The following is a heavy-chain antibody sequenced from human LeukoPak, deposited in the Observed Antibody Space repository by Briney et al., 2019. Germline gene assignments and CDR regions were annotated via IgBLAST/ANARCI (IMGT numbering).Heavy chain of an antibody. CDR3: ARDLGQYYDTSDNWFDP. J-gene: IGHJ5*02. CDR2: INSDGSNT. Sequence: PGGSLRLSCAASGFTFSRYWMHWVRQAPGKGLVWVSHINSDGSNTSYADSVKGRFTISRDNAKNTLNLQMNSLRAEDTAVYYCARDLGQYYDTSDNWFDPWGQGTLVTVSS. D-gene: IGHD3-22*01. V-gene: IGHV3-74*01. CDR1: GFTFSRYW.